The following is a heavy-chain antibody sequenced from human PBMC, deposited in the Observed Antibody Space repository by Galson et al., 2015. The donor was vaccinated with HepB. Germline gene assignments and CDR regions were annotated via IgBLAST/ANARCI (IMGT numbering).Heavy chain of an antibody. Sequence: SLRLSCAASGFTFSSYWMHWVRQAPGKGLVWVSRINSDGSSTSYADSVKGRFTISRDNAKNTLYLQMNSLRAEDTAVYYCATLLGPYCSSTSCYGGNWFDPWGQGTLVTVSS. D-gene: IGHD2-2*01. V-gene: IGHV3-74*01. CDR3: ATLLGPYCSSTSCYGGNWFDP. CDR1: GFTFSSYW. J-gene: IGHJ5*02. CDR2: INSDGSST.